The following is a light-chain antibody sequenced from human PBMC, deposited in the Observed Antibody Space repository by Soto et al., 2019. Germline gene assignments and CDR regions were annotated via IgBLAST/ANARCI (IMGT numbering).Light chain of an antibody. CDR3: TSNTTISTLA. J-gene: IGLJ3*02. V-gene: IGLV2-14*01. Sequence: QSALTQPASVSGSPGQSITISCTGTSSDVGGYNYVSWYQQHPGKVPKLMIYEVSYRPSGASNRFSGSKSGNTASLTISGLQAEDEADYYCTSNTTISTLAFGGGTKLTVL. CDR2: EVS. CDR1: SSDVGGYNY.